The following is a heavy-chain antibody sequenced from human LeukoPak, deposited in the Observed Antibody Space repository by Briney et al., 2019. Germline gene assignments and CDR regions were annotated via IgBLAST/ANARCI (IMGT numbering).Heavy chain of an antibody. Sequence: SETLSLTCTVSGGSIRGSHYFWGWIRQPPGKGLQWVGSVSYTGSTSYNPSLKTRVTISVDTSKNQFSLKVTSVTAADTAVYFCAILPARDTYYYDNSGYYRPGVHWGQGTLVSVSS. V-gene: IGHV4-39*07. CDR3: AILPARDTYYYDNSGYYRPGVH. CDR2: VSYTGST. J-gene: IGHJ4*02. D-gene: IGHD3-22*01. CDR1: GGSIRGSHYF.